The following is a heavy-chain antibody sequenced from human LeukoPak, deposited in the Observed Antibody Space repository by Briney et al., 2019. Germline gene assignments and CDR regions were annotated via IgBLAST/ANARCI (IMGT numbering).Heavy chain of an antibody. CDR1: GFTFSSFG. D-gene: IGHD3-3*01. CDR3: ARDRSISGVVTIDF. CDR2: IWYDGSNK. Sequence: GGSLRLSCAASGFTFSSFGMHWVRQAPGKGLEWGAVIWYDGSNKYYADSVKGRFTISRDNSKNTLYLQMNSLRAEDTAVYYCARDRSISGVVTIDFWGQGTLVTVSS. V-gene: IGHV3-33*01. J-gene: IGHJ4*02.